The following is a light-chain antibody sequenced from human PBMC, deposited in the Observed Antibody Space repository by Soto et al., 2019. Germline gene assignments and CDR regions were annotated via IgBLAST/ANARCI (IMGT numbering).Light chain of an antibody. J-gene: IGLJ2*01. V-gene: IGLV1-44*01. Sequence: QSVLTQPPSASGTPGQGVTISCSGSSSNIGSNTVSWYQQVPGTAPKLLIYYNNQRPSGVPDRFSGSKSGTSASLAISGLQSDDETDYYCAAWDDSLYNVVFGGGTKLTVL. CDR2: YNN. CDR3: AAWDDSLYNVV. CDR1: SSNIGSNT.